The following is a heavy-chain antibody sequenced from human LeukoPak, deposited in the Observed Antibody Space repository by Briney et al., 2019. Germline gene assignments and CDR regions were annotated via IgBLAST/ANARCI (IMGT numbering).Heavy chain of an antibody. Sequence: GESLKTSCKGSGYSFTSYWIGWVRQMPGKGLGWMGIIYPGDSDTRYSPSFQGQVTISADKSISTAYLQWSSLKASDTAVYYCERRSSGEGYFDYWGQGTLVTVSS. CDR2: IYPGDSDT. CDR3: ERRSSGEGYFDY. J-gene: IGHJ4*02. CDR1: GYSFTSYW. V-gene: IGHV5-51*01. D-gene: IGHD6-19*01.